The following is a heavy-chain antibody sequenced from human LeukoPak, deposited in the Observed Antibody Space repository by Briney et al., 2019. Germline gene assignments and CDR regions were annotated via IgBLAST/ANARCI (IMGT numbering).Heavy chain of an antibody. CDR3: AKVKWLQSEYFDY. V-gene: IGHV3-23*01. D-gene: IGHD5-24*01. J-gene: IGHJ4*02. CDR1: GFTFSDYY. Sequence: GGSLRLSCAASGFTFSDYYMSWIRQAPGKGLEWVSYISGSGGSTYYADSVKGRFTISRDNSKNTLYLQMNSLRAEDTAVYYCAKVKWLQSEYFDYWGQGTLVTVSS. CDR2: ISGSGGST.